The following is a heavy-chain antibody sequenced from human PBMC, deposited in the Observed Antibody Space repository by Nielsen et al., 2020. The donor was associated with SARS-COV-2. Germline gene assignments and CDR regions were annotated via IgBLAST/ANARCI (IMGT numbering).Heavy chain of an antibody. CDR3: ARVSSSWYYFDY. D-gene: IGHD6-13*01. Sequence: GESLKISCAASGFTFSSYWMHWVRQAPGKGLVWVSRINSDGSSTSYADSVKGRFTISRDNAKNSLYLQMNSLRDEDTAVYYCARVSSSWYYFDYWGQGTLVTVSS. CDR2: INSDGSST. CDR1: GFTFSSYW. V-gene: IGHV3-74*01. J-gene: IGHJ4*02.